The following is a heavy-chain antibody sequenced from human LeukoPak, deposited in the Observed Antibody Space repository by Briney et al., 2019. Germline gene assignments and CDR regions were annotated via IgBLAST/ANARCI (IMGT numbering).Heavy chain of an antibody. CDR2: IYYSGNT. Sequence: PSETLSLTCTVSGGSISSSCCYWGWIRQPPGKGLEWIASIYYSGNTYYNPSLKSRVTISVDTSKNQFSLKLSSVTAADTAVYYCARHRVPYWYFDLWGRGTLVTVSS. J-gene: IGHJ2*01. CDR1: GGSISSSCCY. D-gene: IGHD4/OR15-4a*01. V-gene: IGHV4-39*01. CDR3: ARHRVPYWYFDL.